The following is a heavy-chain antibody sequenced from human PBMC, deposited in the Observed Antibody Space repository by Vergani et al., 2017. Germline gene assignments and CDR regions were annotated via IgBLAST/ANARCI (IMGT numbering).Heavy chain of an antibody. Sequence: EVQLVESGGGLVQPGGSLRLSCAASGFTVSSNYMSWVRQAPGKGLEWVSVIYSGGSTYYADSVKGRFTISGHNSKNTLYLQMNSLRAEDTAVYYCARGTGGWASPPYYYDSSHAFDIWGQGTMVTVSS. D-gene: IGHD3-22*01. CDR2: IYSGGST. V-gene: IGHV3-53*04. CDR3: ARGTGGWASPPYYYDSSHAFDI. J-gene: IGHJ3*02. CDR1: GFTVSSNY.